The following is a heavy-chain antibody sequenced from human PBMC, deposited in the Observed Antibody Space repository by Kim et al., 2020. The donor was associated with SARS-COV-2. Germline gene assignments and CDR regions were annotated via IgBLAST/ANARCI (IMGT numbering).Heavy chain of an antibody. J-gene: IGHJ6*02. D-gene: IGHD3-9*01. CDR3: ARGPQEYYDILTGYYRGYYYYGMDV. CDR2: MNPNSGNT. V-gene: IGHV1-8*01. CDR1: GYTFTSYD. Sequence: ASVKVSCKASGYTFTSYDINWVRQATGQGLEWMGWMNPNSGNTGYAQKFQGRVTMTRNTSISTAYMELSSLRSEDTAVYYCARGPQEYYDILTGYYRGYYYYGMDVWGQGTTVTVSS.